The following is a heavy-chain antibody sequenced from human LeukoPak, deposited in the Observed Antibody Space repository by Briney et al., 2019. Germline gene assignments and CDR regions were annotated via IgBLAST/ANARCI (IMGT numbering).Heavy chain of an antibody. J-gene: IGHJ6*02. Sequence: GASVKVSCKASGYTFTSYDINWVRQATGQGLEWMGWMNPNSGNTGYAQKFQGRVTMTRNTSISTAYMELSSLRSEDTAVYYCARVGFTGIVVVVADGMDVWGQGTTVTVSS. D-gene: IGHD2-15*01. CDR3: ARVGFTGIVVVVADGMDV. CDR1: GYTFTSYD. CDR2: MNPNSGNT. V-gene: IGHV1-8*01.